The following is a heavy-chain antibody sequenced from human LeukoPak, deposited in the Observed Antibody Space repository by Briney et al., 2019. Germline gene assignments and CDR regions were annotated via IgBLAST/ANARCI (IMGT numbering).Heavy chain of an antibody. CDR1: GFTFRMYS. CDR3: TRVRVPSRILLPYFDY. D-gene: IGHD2-15*01. V-gene: IGHV3-30*01. Sequence: PGGSLRLSCAASGFTFRMYSIHWVRQVPGNGLEWVAVMSYDGSTKYLADSVKGRYTISRDNSQNTVYLQMNSLTAEDTAVYYCTRVRVPSRILLPYFDYWGQGTLVTVSS. J-gene: IGHJ4*02. CDR2: MSYDGSTK.